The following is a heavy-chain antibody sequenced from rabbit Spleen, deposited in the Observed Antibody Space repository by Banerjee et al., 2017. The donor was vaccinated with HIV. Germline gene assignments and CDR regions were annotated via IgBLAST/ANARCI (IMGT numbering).Heavy chain of an antibody. CDR3: ARRGGAGRLDL. J-gene: IGHJ4*01. Sequence: QSLEESGGDLVKPGASLTLTCTASGIDFSSGYDMCWVRQAPGKGLEWIACIYTGDGRTYYATWAKGRFTISKTSSTTVTLQMTSLTAADTATYFCARRGGAGRLDLWGQGTLVTVS. CDR2: IYTGDGRT. D-gene: IGHD4-2*01. V-gene: IGHV1S40*01. CDR1: GIDFSSGYD.